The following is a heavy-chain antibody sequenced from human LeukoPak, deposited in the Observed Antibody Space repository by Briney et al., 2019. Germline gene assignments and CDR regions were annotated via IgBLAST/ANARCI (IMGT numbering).Heavy chain of an antibody. V-gene: IGHV3-48*04. J-gene: IGHJ6*03. CDR1: GFTFSSYW. CDR2: ISSSSTTI. D-gene: IGHD1-7*01. CDR3: ARNRFPITGTTNNYYYMDV. Sequence: GGSLRLSCAASGFTFSSYWMHWVRQAPGKGLEWLSYISSSSTTIYYADSVKGRFTISRDNAKNSLYLQMNSLKAEDTAVYYCARNRFPITGTTNNYYYMDVWGKGTTVTVSS.